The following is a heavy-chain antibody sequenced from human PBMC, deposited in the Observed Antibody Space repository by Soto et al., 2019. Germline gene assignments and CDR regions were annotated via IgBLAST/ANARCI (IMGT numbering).Heavy chain of an antibody. Sequence: EVQLLESGGGLVQPGGSLRLSCAASGFTFSSYAMSWVRQAPGKGLEWVSAISGSGGSTYYADSVKGRFTISRDNSKNALYPQMNSLRAGDRAVYYCARAAHLTSSGDGSFAYWGQGTLVTVSS. V-gene: IGHV3-23*01. J-gene: IGHJ4*02. CDR3: ARAAHLTSSGDGSFAY. CDR1: GFTFSSYA. CDR2: ISGSGGST. D-gene: IGHD5-12*01.